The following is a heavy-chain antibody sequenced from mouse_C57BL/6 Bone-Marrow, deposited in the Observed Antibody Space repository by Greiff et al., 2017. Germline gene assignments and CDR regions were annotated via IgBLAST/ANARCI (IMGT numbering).Heavy chain of an antibody. CDR2: IYPGSGST. J-gene: IGHJ1*03. Sequence: QVQLQQPGAELVKPGASVKLSCKASGYTFTSYWITWVKQRPGQGLEWIGDIYPGSGSTNYNEKFKSKATLTEDTSSSTAYMQLSSLTSEDSAVYYCARGYYSNYWYFDVWGRGTTVTVTS. D-gene: IGHD2-5*01. CDR1: GYTFTSYW. V-gene: IGHV1-55*01. CDR3: ARGYYSNYWYFDV.